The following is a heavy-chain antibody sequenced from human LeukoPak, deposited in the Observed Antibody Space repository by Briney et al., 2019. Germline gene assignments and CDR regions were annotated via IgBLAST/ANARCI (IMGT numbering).Heavy chain of an antibody. CDR3: TGNYYGSGSYADFDY. D-gene: IGHD3-10*01. J-gene: IGHJ4*02. Sequence: PGGSLRLSCAASGFTFSGSALHWVRQASGKGLEWVGRIRSTANGYATAYAASVKGRFTISRDDSKNTAYLQMDSLKTEDTAVYYCTGNYYGSGSYADFDYWGREPWSPSPQ. CDR2: IRSTANGYAT. CDR1: GFTFSGSA. V-gene: IGHV3-73*01.